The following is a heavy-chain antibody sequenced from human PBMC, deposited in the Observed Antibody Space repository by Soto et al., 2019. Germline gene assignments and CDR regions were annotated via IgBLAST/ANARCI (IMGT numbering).Heavy chain of an antibody. D-gene: IGHD6-13*01. CDR3: ARDVGVSWGWFSDY. CDR1: GYTFTSYA. V-gene: IGHV1-3*01. J-gene: IGHJ4*02. CDR2: INAGNGNT. Sequence: ASVKVSCKASGYTFTSYAMHWVRQAPGQRLEWMGWINAGNGNTKYSQKFQGRVTITRDTSASTAYMELSSLRSEDTAVYYCARDVGVSWGWFSDYWGQGTLVTVSS.